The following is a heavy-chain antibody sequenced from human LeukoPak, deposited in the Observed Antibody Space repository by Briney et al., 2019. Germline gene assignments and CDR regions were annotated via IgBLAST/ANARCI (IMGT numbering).Heavy chain of an antibody. Sequence: SETLSLTCSVSGGSISLSYYYWGWIRQPPGKALEWIGSVYYSGTTYYNPSLKSRVTISVDTSKNQFSLKLSSVTAADTAVYYCAREFGPDYYDSSGYYLPAYYMDVWGKGTTVTVSS. CDR1: GGSISLSYYY. V-gene: IGHV4-39*07. J-gene: IGHJ6*03. CDR2: VYYSGTT. D-gene: IGHD3-22*01. CDR3: AREFGPDYYDSSGYYLPAYYMDV.